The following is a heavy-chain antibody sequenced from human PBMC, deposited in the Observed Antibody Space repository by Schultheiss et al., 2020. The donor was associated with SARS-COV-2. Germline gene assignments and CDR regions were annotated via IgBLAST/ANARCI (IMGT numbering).Heavy chain of an antibody. J-gene: IGHJ4*02. Sequence: SQTLSLTCAVSGGSISSSNWWSWIRQPPGKGLEWIGSIYHSGSTYYNPSLQSRVTISVDTSKNHFSLKLSSVTAADTAVYYCARDNYATASSGDYWGQGTLVTVAS. D-gene: IGHD4-11*01. CDR3: ARDNYATASSGDY. CDR2: IYHSGST. V-gene: IGHV4-38-2*02. CDR1: GGSISSSNW.